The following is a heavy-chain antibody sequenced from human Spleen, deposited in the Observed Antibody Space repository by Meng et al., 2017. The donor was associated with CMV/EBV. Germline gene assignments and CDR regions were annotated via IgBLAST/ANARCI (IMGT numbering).Heavy chain of an antibody. Sequence: GESLKISCAASGFTFSSYSMNWVRQAPGKGLEWVSYITTSGSTIYYADSVKGRFTISRDNAKNSLYLQMNSLRAEDTAVYYCATGGDGYNLAMDVWGQGTTVTVSS. D-gene: IGHD5-24*01. CDR3: ATGGDGYNLAMDV. CDR1: GFTFSSYS. CDR2: ITTSGSTI. J-gene: IGHJ6*02. V-gene: IGHV3-48*04.